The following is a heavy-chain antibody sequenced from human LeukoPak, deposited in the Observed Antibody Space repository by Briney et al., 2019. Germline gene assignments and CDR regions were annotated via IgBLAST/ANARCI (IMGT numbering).Heavy chain of an antibody. D-gene: IGHD6-19*01. CDR3: ARWYSSGWCDY. CDR1: GGTFSSYA. V-gene: IGHV1-69*05. CDR2: IIPIFGTA. Sequence: SVKVSCKASGGTFSSYAISWVRQAPGQGLEWMGGIIPIFGTANYAQKFQGRVTITRNTSINTAYMELSSLRSEDTAVYYCARWYSSGWCDYWGQGTLVTVSS. J-gene: IGHJ4*02.